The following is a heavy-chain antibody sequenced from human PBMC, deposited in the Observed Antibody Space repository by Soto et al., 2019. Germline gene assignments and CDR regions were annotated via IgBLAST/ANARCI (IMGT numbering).Heavy chain of an antibody. Sequence: ASVKVSCKASGYTFTGYYMHWVRQAPGQGLEWMGWINPNSGGTNYAQKFQGWVTMTGDTSISTAYMELSRLRSDDTAVYYCARERYDYVWGSYRYGYYYYGMDVWGQGTTVTVSS. CDR2: INPNSGGT. D-gene: IGHD3-16*02. J-gene: IGHJ6*02. CDR1: GYTFTGYY. V-gene: IGHV1-2*04. CDR3: ARERYDYVWGSYRYGYYYYGMDV.